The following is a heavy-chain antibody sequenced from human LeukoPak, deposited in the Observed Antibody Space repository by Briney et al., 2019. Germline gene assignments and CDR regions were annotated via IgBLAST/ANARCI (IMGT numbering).Heavy chain of an antibody. Sequence: ASVKFSCKALGYTFGNYDITWVRQAPGQGPEWMGWISAHNGNTKYALKLQDRVIMTTDTSTNTAYMELTNLRSDDTAVYYCARGSKSADYFDSSKYAAIYDAFDIWGQGTMVTVSS. CDR3: ARGSKSADYFDSSKYAAIYDAFDI. D-gene: IGHD3-22*01. J-gene: IGHJ3*02. CDR2: ISAHNGNT. CDR1: GYTFGNYD. V-gene: IGHV1-18*01.